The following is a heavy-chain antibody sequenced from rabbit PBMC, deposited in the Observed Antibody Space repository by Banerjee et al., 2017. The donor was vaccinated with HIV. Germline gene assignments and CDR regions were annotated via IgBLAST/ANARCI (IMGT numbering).Heavy chain of an antibody. Sequence: QSLEESGGDLVKPGASLTLTCIASGFSFSSGYDMCWVRQAPGKGLEWIACIYAGSSGSTHYASWAKGRFTISKTSSTTVTLQMTSLTAADTATYFCARDNAGAAAYGYTDIKLWGPGTLVTVS. D-gene: IGHD6-1*01. CDR2: IYAGSSGST. V-gene: IGHV1S40*01. J-gene: IGHJ4*01. CDR1: GFSFSSGYD. CDR3: ARDNAGAAAYGYTDIKL.